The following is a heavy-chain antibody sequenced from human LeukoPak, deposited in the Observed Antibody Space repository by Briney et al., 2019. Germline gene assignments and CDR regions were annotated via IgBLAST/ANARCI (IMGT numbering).Heavy chain of an antibody. J-gene: IGHJ3*02. Sequence: SETLSLTCTVSGGSISSNNDYWGWIRQPPGQGLEWIASIKYSGHTYYSPSLKSRVTISVDTSNNQLSLRLTSVTAADTAVYYCAKQRAFFGEWAFDIWGQGTTVTVSS. V-gene: IGHV4-39*01. CDR2: IKYSGHT. CDR3: AKQRAFFGEWAFDI. D-gene: IGHD3-10*01. CDR1: GGSISSNNDY.